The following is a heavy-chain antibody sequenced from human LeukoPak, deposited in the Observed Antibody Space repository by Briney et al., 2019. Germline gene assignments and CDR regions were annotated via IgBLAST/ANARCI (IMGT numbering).Heavy chain of an antibody. V-gene: IGHV4-31*03. CDR1: GGSISRGGYY. CDR3: GRPQSRTNYDFWSGYYHRGMDV. Sequence: PSETLSLTCTVSGGSISRGGYYWSWIRQHPGKGLEWIGYIYYSGSTYYNPSLKSRLTISVDTSKKKSSLTLISVTAADPAVYYCGRPQSRTNYDFWSGYYHRGMDVWGQGTTVTVS. J-gene: IGHJ6*02. CDR2: IYYSGST. D-gene: IGHD3-3*01.